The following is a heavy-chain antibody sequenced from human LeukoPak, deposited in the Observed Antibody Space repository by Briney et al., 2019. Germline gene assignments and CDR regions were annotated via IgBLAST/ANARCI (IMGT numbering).Heavy chain of an antibody. Sequence: PGGSLRLSCAASGFTLSSYSMNWVRQAPGKGLEWVSSISSSSSYIYYADSVKGRFTLSRDNAKNSLYLQMNSLRAEDTAVYYCAREDPGYSSGPLDYWGQGTLVTVSS. CDR3: AREDPGYSSGPLDY. CDR2: ISSSSSYI. J-gene: IGHJ4*02. CDR1: GFTLSSYS. V-gene: IGHV3-21*01. D-gene: IGHD6-19*01.